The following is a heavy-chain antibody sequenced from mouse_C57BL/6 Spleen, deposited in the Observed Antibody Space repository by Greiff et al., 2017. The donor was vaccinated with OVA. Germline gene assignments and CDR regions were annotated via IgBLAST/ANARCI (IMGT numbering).Heavy chain of an antibody. J-gene: IGHJ1*03. CDR3: AGDGEGYFDV. CDR1: GFTFTDYY. Sequence: VQLQQSGAELVKPGASVKLSCTASGFTFTDYYMHWVKQRPEQGLEWIGRIDPEDGETNYAPKFQGKATITADTSSITASLQLRILTSEDSADYDSAGDGEGYFDVWGTGTTVTVSS. V-gene: IGHV14-2*01. CDR2: IDPEDGET.